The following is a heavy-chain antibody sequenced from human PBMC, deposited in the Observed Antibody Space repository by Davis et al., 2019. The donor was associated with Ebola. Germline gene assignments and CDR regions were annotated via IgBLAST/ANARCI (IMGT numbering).Heavy chain of an antibody. CDR3: ARDGNVAGYGY. V-gene: IGHV4-4*02. Sequence: SETLSLTCAVSGGSISSSNWWSWVRQPPGKGLEWIGEIYHSGSTNYNPSLKSRVTISVDTSKNQFSLKLSSVTAADTAVYYCARDGNVAGYGYWGQGTLVTVSS. CDR1: GGSISSSNW. J-gene: IGHJ4*02. D-gene: IGHD1-1*01. CDR2: IYHSGST.